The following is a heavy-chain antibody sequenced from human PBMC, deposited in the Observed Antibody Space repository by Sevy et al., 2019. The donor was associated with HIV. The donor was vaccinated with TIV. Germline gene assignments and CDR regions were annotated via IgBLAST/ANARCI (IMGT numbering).Heavy chain of an antibody. Sequence: SETLSLTCTVSGGSISSYYWNWIRQPAGKGLEWIGRIYTSGSTNYNPSLKSRVTMSVDTSKNQFSLKLSSVTAADTAVYYCARGGPPTSSGIYFDSWGQGTLVTVSS. CDR3: ARGGPPTSSGIYFDS. J-gene: IGHJ4*02. V-gene: IGHV4-4*07. CDR2: IYTSGST. CDR1: GGSISSYY. D-gene: IGHD1-26*01.